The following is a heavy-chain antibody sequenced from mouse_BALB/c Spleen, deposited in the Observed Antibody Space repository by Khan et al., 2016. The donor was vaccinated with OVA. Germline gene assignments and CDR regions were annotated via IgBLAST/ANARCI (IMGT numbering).Heavy chain of an antibody. J-gene: IGHJ4*01. CDR1: GFSLTNYG. CDR3: SIQPYCHYNVMDY. CDR2: MWSDGST. Sequence: QVQLKESGPGLVAPSQSLSITCTISGFSLTNYGVHWVRQPPGKGLEWLVLMWSDGSTNYNSALKSRLTISKDTSKSQVFLKMNSLQTNGTAMYFCSIQPYCHYNVMDYGGQGTSVTVSS. V-gene: IGHV2-6-1*01. D-gene: IGHD2-10*01.